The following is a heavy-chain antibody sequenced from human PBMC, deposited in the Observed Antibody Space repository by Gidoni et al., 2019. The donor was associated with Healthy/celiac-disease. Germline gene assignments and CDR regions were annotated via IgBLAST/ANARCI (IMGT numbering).Heavy chain of an antibody. V-gene: IGHV3-20*04. Sequence: EVQLVESGGGVVRPGGSLRLSCAASGFTFDDYGMSWVRQAPGKGLEWVSGINWNGGSTGYADSVKGRFTISRDNAKNSLYLQMNSLRAEDTALYYCARALPDYYGSGNHWYFDLWGRGTLVTVSS. CDR1: GFTFDDYG. CDR2: INWNGGST. CDR3: ARALPDYYGSGNHWYFDL. D-gene: IGHD3-10*01. J-gene: IGHJ2*01.